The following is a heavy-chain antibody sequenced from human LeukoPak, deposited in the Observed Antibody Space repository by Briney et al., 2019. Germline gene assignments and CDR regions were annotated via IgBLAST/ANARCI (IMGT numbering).Heavy chain of an antibody. D-gene: IGHD6-13*01. CDR3: ARRVAAAEYYFDY. CDR1: GGSISSGDYY. Sequence: SQTLSLTCTVSGGSISSGDYYWSWIRQPPGKGLEWIGYIYYSGSTYYNPSLKSRVTISVDTSKNQFSLKLSSVTAADTAVYYCARRVAAAEYYFDYWGQGTLVTVSS. CDR2: IYYSGST. V-gene: IGHV4-30-4*01. J-gene: IGHJ4*02.